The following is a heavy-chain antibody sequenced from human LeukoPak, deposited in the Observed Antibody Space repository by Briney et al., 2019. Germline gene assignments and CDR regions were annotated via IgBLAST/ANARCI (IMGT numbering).Heavy chain of an antibody. Sequence: SETLSLTCTVPGGSISSSSYYWGWIRQPPGKGLEWIGSIYYSGSTYYNPSLKSRVTISVDTSKNQFSLKLSSVTAADTAVYYCARDGVRDYCGGDCYSGAFVIWGQGTMVTVSS. CDR2: IYYSGST. D-gene: IGHD2-21*02. CDR3: ARDGVRDYCGGDCYSGAFVI. CDR1: GGSISSSSYY. V-gene: IGHV4-39*07. J-gene: IGHJ3*02.